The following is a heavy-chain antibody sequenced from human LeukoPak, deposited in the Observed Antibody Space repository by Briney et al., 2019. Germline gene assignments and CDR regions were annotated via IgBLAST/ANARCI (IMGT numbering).Heavy chain of an antibody. Sequence: PSETLSLTCAVCGGSFSGYYWSWIRQPPGKGLEWIGEINHSGSTNYNPSLKSRVTISVDTSKNQFSLKLSSVTAADTAVYYCARAYCSGGSCYSGLTYYYYYYGMDVWGQGTTVTVSS. J-gene: IGHJ6*02. V-gene: IGHV4-34*01. D-gene: IGHD2-15*01. CDR2: INHSGST. CDR1: GGSFSGYY. CDR3: ARAYCSGGSCYSGLTYYYYYYGMDV.